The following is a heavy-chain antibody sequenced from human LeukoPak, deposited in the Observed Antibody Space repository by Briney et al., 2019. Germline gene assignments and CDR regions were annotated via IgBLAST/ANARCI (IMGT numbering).Heavy chain of an antibody. J-gene: IGHJ4*02. D-gene: IGHD6-19*01. Sequence: SVKVSCKASGGTFSSYAISWVRQAPGQGREWMGRSIPIFGTANYAQKFQGRVTITTDESTSTAYMELSSLRSEDTAVYYCARAVAVAVTFDYWGQGTLVTVSS. CDR2: SIPIFGTA. CDR3: ARAVAVAVTFDY. CDR1: GGTFSSYA. V-gene: IGHV1-69*05.